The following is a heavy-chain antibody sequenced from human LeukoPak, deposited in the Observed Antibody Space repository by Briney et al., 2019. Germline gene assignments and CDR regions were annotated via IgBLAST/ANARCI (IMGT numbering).Heavy chain of an antibody. Sequence: SETLSLTCAVSGGSISSSYWWSWVRQPPGKGLEWIGEIYHSGSTNYNPSLKSRVTISVDQSTNQFSLKLSSVTAADTAVYYCARDRQWLPMDSWGQGTLVTVSS. D-gene: IGHD6-19*01. CDR1: GGSISSSYW. CDR2: IYHSGST. J-gene: IGHJ4*02. CDR3: ARDRQWLPMDS. V-gene: IGHV4-4*02.